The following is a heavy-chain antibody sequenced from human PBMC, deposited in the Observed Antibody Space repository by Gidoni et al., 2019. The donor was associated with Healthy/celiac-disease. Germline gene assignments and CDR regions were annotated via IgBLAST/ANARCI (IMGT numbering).Heavy chain of an antibody. CDR2: IIPILGIA. V-gene: IGHV1-69*04. CDR1: GGPFSSYA. J-gene: IGHJ4*02. D-gene: IGHD4-17*01. CDR3: ARPAYGGNDAGL. Sequence: QVQLVQSGAEVKKPGSSVKVSCKASGGPFSSYAISWVRQAPGQGLEWMGRIIPILGIANYAQKFQGRVTITADKSTSTAYMELSSLRSEDTAVYYCARPAYGGNDAGLWGQGTLVTVSS.